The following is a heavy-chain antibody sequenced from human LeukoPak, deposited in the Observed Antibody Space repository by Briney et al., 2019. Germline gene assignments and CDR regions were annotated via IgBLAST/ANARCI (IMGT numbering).Heavy chain of an antibody. V-gene: IGHV4-59*08. Sequence: SETLSLTCTVSGGSISSYYWSWIRQPPGKGLEWIGYIYYRGSTNYTHSLKSRVTISVDKSKNHFSLKLSSVTAADTAVYYCASPLYGDYGGYWGQGTMVTVSS. CDR3: ASPLYGDYGGY. CDR1: GGSISSYY. D-gene: IGHD4-17*01. J-gene: IGHJ4*02. CDR2: IYYRGST.